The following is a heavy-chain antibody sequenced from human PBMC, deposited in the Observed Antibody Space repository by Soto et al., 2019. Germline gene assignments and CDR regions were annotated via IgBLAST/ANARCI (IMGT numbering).Heavy chain of an antibody. CDR2: IYYSGST. D-gene: IGHD6-13*01. V-gene: IGHV4-31*03. CDR3: ARDRMAAAVYGSFFFDY. CDR1: GGSISSGGYY. J-gene: IGHJ4*02. Sequence: SETLSLTCTVSGGSISSGGYYWSWIRQHPGKGLEWIGYIYYSGSTYYNPSLKSRVTISVDTSKNQFSLKLSSVTAADTAVYYCARDRMAAAVYGSFFFDYWGQGTLVTVSS.